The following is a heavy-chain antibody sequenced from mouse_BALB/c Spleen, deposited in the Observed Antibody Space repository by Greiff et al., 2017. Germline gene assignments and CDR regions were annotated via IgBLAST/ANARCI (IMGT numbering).Heavy chain of an antibody. CDR1: GDSITSGS. Sequence: EVQLQESGPSLVKPSQTLSLTCSVTGDSITSGSWHWIRKFPGNKLEYMGYISYSGSTYYNPSLKSRISTTRDTSKNQYYLQLNSVTTKDTATYYWARYQGVLRGYFDGGGAGTTVTVSS. CDR3: ARYQGVLRGYFDG. J-gene: IGHJ1*01. D-gene: IGHD2-14*01. V-gene: IGHV3-8*02. CDR2: ISYSGST.